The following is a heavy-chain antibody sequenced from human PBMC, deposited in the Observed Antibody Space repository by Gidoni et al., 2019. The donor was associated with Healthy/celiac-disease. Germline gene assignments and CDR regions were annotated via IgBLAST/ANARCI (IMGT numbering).Heavy chain of an antibody. V-gene: IGHV2-70*01. J-gene: IGHJ6*02. CDR1: GFSLSTSGMC. CDR3: ARYSSSSYYYYGMDV. CDR2: IDWDEDK. Sequence: QVTLRESGPALVKPTQTLTLTCTFSGFSLSTSGMCVSWIRQPQGKALEWLALIDWDEDKYYSTSLKTRLTISKDTAKNQVVIKMTNMDPVDTATYDCARYSSSSYYYYGMDVWGQGTTVTVSS. D-gene: IGHD6-6*01.